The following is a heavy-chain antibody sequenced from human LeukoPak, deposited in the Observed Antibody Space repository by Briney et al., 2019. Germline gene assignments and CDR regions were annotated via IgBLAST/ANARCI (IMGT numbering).Heavy chain of an antibody. CDR2: ISVYNGDT. V-gene: IGHV1-18*04. CDR3: AFSSYYLQGNYYYMDV. Sequence: ASVKVSCKASGYTFTGYYMHWVRQAPGQGLEWMGWISVYNGDTNYAQNFQDRVTMTTDTSTSTAYMELSSLRSEDTAVYYCAFSSYYLQGNYYYMDVWGKGTTVTVSS. J-gene: IGHJ6*03. D-gene: IGHD1-26*01. CDR1: GYTFTGYY.